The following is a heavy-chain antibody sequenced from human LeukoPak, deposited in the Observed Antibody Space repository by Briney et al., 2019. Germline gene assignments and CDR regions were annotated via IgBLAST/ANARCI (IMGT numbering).Heavy chain of an antibody. CDR2: MNPNSGNT. V-gene: IGHV1-8*01. CDR1: GYTFTSYD. Sequence: ASVKVSCKASGYTFTSYDINWVRQATGQGLEWMGWMNPNSGNTGYAQKFQGRVTMTRNTSISTAYMELSSLRSEDTAVYYCANTLAYYYGSGSYYPSDYWGQGTLVTVSS. J-gene: IGHJ4*02. CDR3: ANTLAYYYGSGSYYPSDY. D-gene: IGHD3-10*01.